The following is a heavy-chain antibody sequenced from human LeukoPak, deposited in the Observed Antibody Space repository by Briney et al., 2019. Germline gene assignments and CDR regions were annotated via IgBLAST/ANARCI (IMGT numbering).Heavy chain of an antibody. D-gene: IGHD6-13*01. Sequence: GGSLRLSCAASGFTFSSYAMSWVRQAPGKGLEWVSAISGSGGSTYYADSVKGRFTISRDNSKNTLYLQMSSLRAEDTAVYYCAKRANSSSWYDNWFDPWGQGTLVTVSS. CDR2: ISGSGGST. V-gene: IGHV3-23*01. CDR1: GFTFSSYA. CDR3: AKRANSSSWYDNWFDP. J-gene: IGHJ5*02.